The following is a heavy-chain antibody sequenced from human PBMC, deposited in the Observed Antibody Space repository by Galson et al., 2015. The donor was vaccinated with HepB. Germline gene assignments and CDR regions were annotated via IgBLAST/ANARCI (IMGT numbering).Heavy chain of an antibody. J-gene: IGHJ4*02. CDR1: GFTLSSYP. Sequence: SLRLSCAASGFTLSSYPMHWVRQAPGKGLEWMAVISYDVDKKSYADSVKGRCAISRDNSKNTVYLQMNSLRVEDTGVYYCARDTRQTYGAYQFDYWGQGTRATVSS. V-gene: IGHV3-30*09. CDR2: ISYDVDKK. D-gene: IGHD4-17*01. CDR3: ARDTRQTYGAYQFDY.